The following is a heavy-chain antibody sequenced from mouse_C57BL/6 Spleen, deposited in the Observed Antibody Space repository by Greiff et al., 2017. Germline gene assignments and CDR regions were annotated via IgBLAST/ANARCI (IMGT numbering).Heavy chain of an antibody. Sequence: EAGGGLVQPKGSLKLSCAASGFSFNTYTMNWVRQAPGKGLEWVARIRSKSLNYATYYADSVKDRFTISRDDSESMLYLQMNNLKTEDTAMYYCVREDLPYAMDCWGQGTSVTVSS. CDR3: VREDLPYAMDC. D-gene: IGHD5-1*01. CDR1: GFSFNTYT. J-gene: IGHJ4*01. CDR2: IRSKSLNYAT. V-gene: IGHV10-1*01.